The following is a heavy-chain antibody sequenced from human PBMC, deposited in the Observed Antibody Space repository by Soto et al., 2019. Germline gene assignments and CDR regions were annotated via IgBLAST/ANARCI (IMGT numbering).Heavy chain of an antibody. Sequence: PSETLSLTCTVSGGSIGSYYRSWIRQPPGKGLEWIGYIYYSGSTNYNPSLKSRVTISVDTSKNQFSLKLSSVTAADTAVYYCARGTYYDFWSQGTLVTVPQ. J-gene: IGHJ4*02. CDR2: IYYSGST. D-gene: IGHD3-3*01. CDR3: ARGTYYDF. V-gene: IGHV4-59*01. CDR1: GGSIGSYY.